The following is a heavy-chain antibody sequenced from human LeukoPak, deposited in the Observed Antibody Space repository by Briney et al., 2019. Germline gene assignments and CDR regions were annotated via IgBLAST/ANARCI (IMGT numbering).Heavy chain of an antibody. V-gene: IGHV3-74*01. CDR3: ASLYSSKTNDY. J-gene: IGHJ4*02. D-gene: IGHD6-19*01. Sequence: GGSLRLSCAASGFTFSNYWMHWVRQAPGKGLEWVSRINPDGSSSNYADSVKGRFTMSRDNAKSMVYLQMDGLRAEDTAVYYCASLYSSKTNDYWGQGTLVTVSS. CDR1: GFTFSNYW. CDR2: INPDGSSS.